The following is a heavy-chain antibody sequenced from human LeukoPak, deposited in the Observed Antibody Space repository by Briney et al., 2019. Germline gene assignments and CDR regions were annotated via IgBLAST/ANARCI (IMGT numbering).Heavy chain of an antibody. Sequence: SETLSLTCAVYGGSFSGYYWSWIRQPPGKGLEWIGEINHSGSTNYNPSLKRRVTISVDTSKNQFSLKLSSVTAADTAVYYCARNPGYCSGGSCRYYYYYYYMDVWGKGTTVTVSS. D-gene: IGHD2-15*01. J-gene: IGHJ6*03. CDR3: ARNPGYCSGGSCRYYYYYYYMDV. CDR2: INHSGST. CDR1: GGSFSGYY. V-gene: IGHV4-34*01.